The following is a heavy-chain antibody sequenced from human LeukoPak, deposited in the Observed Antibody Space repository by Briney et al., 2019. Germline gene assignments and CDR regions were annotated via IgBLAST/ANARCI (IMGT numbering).Heavy chain of an antibody. V-gene: IGHV1-69*01. CDR3: ARWSHDSSGPPEGY. D-gene: IGHD3-22*01. CDR1: GGTFSSYA. CDR2: IIPIFGTA. Sequence: SVKVSCKASGGTFSSYAISWVRQAPGQGLEWMGGIIPIFGTANYAQKFQGRVTITADESTSTAYMELSRLRSEDPAVYYCARWSHDSSGPPEGYWGQGTLVTVSS. J-gene: IGHJ4*02.